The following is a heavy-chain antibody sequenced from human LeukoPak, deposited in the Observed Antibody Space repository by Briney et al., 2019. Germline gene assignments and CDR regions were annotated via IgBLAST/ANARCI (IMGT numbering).Heavy chain of an antibody. V-gene: IGHV4-59*01. CDR1: GGSISSYY. CDR3: ARDTGRFDAFDI. Sequence: SETLSLTCTVSGGSISSYYWSWIRQPPGQGLEWIGYIYYSGSTNYNPSLKSRVTISVDTSKNQFSLKLSSVTAADTAVYYCARDTGRFDAFDIWGQGTMVTVSS. J-gene: IGHJ3*02. CDR2: IYYSGST. D-gene: IGHD2-8*02.